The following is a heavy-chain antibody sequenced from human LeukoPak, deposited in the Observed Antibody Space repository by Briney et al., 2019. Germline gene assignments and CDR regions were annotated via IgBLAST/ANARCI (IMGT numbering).Heavy chain of an antibody. CDR3: AREHCSGGSCYSGWFDP. Sequence: SETLSLTCTVSGGFISSYYWSWIRQPPGKGLEWIEYIYYSGSTNYNPSLKSRVTISVDTSKNQFSLKLSSVTAADTAVYYCAREHCSGGSCYSGWFDPWGQGTLVTVSS. D-gene: IGHD2-15*01. CDR2: IYYSGST. V-gene: IGHV4-59*01. J-gene: IGHJ5*02. CDR1: GGFISSYY.